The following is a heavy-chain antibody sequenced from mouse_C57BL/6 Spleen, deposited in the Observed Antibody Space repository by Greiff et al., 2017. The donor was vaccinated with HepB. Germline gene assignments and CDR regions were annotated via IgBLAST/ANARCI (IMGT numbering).Heavy chain of an antibody. Sequence: EVKLMESGPGLVKPSQSLSLTCSVTGYSITSGYYWNWIRQFPGNKLEWMGYISYDGSNNYNPSLKNRISITRDTSKNQFFLKLNSVTTEDTATYYCARGVYGYDYFDYWGQGTTLTVSS. D-gene: IGHD2-2*01. CDR3: ARGVYGYDYFDY. CDR1: GYSITSGYY. CDR2: ISYDGSN. V-gene: IGHV3-6*01. J-gene: IGHJ2*01.